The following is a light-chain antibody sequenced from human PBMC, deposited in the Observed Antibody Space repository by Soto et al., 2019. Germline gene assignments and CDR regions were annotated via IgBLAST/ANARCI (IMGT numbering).Light chain of an antibody. CDR2: EVS. J-gene: IGLJ1*01. V-gene: IGLV2-11*01. CDR3: CSHAGSYTYV. CDR1: SSDVGGYNY. Sequence: QSVLTQPRSVSGSPGQSVTISCTGTSSDVGGYNYVSWYQQHPGKGPKVIIYEVSKRPSRVSDRFSASKSGNTASLTISWLQAEDEADYYCCSHAGSYTYVFGTGTKLTVL.